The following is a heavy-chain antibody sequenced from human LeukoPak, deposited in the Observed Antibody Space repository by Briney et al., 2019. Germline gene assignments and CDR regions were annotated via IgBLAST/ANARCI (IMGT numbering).Heavy chain of an antibody. V-gene: IGHV1-2*02. CDR1: GYTFTGYY. CDR2: INPNSGGT. Sequence: GASVKVSCKASGYTFTGYYMHWVRQAPGQGLEWMGWINPNSGGTNYAQKFQGRVTMTRDTSISTAYMELSRLRSDDTAVYYCARGAATYYYYYYMDVWGKGTTVTVSS. CDR3: ARGAATYYYYYYMDV. J-gene: IGHJ6*03. D-gene: IGHD6-25*01.